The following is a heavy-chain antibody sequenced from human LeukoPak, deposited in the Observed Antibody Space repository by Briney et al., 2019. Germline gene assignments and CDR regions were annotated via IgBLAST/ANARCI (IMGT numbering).Heavy chain of an antibody. CDR3: ARGLDYDSSGVDY. D-gene: IGHD3-22*01. V-gene: IGHV4-34*01. CDR2: INHRGST. CDR1: GGSFSDYY. Sequence: PSETLSLTCGVYGGSFSDYYWNWIRQPPGKGLEWIGEINHRGSTNYNPSLKSRVTISVDTSKNQFSLNVTSVTAADTAVCYCARGLDYDSSGVDYWGQGTLVTVSS. J-gene: IGHJ4*02.